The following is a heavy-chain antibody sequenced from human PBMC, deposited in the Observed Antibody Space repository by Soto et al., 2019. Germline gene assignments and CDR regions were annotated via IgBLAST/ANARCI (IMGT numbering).Heavy chain of an antibody. CDR2: IYYSGST. CDR3: ARDLYSSSYFDY. CDR1: GVSISSYY. D-gene: IGHD6-6*01. Sequence: SETLTLTCAVSGVSISSYYRSWIRQPPGKGLEWIGYIYYSGSTNYNPSLKSRIPISVDTSKNQFSLKLSSVTAAETAVYYCARDLYSSSYFDYWGQGTMVTVSS. V-gene: IGHV4-59*01. J-gene: IGHJ4*02.